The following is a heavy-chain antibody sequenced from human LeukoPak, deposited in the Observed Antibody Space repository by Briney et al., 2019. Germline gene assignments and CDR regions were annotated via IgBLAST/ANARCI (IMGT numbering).Heavy chain of an antibody. CDR1: GFTFTSYS. V-gene: IGHV3-21*06. Sequence: GGSLRLSCAASGFTFTSYSMNWVRQAPGKGLEWVSSISISSTYIYYADSVKGRFTISRDKAKNSLYLQMNSLRAEDTAVYYCARDLTTVTTEVFAYWGQGALVTVSS. CDR2: ISISSTYI. D-gene: IGHD4-11*01. J-gene: IGHJ4*02. CDR3: ARDLTTVTTEVFAY.